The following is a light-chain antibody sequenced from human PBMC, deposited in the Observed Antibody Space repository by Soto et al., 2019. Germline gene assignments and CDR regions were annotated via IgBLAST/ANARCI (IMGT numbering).Light chain of an antibody. CDR2: GAS. V-gene: IGKV3-20*01. J-gene: IGKJ5*01. CDR3: QQYGSSPPVT. Sequence: IVRWLSQGAVCVAEVKRADLCCRASQSVSSSYFAWYQQKPGQAPRLLLYGASSRATGIPDRFSGSGSGTDFTLAISSLDPEDFAVYYCQQYGSSPPVTFGQGTRLEIK. CDR1: QSVSSSY.